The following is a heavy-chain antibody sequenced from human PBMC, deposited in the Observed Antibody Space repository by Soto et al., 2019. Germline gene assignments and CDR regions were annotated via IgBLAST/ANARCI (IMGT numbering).Heavy chain of an antibody. CDR1: GGAISSSAW. J-gene: IGHJ4*02. CDR3: AGRSRTIE. Sequence: QVQLQESGPGLVKPSGTLSLTCAVSGGAISSSAWWSWVRQHPGKGLEWIGGIHHSGSTNYDPSLKSRITISVDRSKTQFSLELTSVTAADTAVYYCAGRSRTIEWGQGTQVTVSS. V-gene: IGHV4-4*02. CDR2: IHHSGST. D-gene: IGHD1-7*01.